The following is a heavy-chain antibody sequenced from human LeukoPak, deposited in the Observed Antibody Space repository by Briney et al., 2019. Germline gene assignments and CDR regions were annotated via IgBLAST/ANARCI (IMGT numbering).Heavy chain of an antibody. Sequence: SETLSLTCAVYGGFFSGYYWSWIRQPPGKGLEWIGEINHSGSTNYNPSLKSRVTISVDTSKNQFSLKLSSVTAADTAVYYCARGRAGALYFDYWGQGTLVTVSS. V-gene: IGHV4-34*01. CDR2: INHSGST. J-gene: IGHJ4*02. D-gene: IGHD4-17*01. CDR3: ARGRAGALYFDY. CDR1: GGFFSGYY.